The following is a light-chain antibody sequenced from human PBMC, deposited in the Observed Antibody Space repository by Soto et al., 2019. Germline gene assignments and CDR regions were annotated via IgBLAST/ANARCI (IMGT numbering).Light chain of an antibody. V-gene: IGLV1-40*01. J-gene: IGLJ1*01. CDR2: GNN. CDR1: SSNIGAGFD. CDR3: QSYDTNLSGVSV. Sequence: QSVLTQSPSVSGAPGQRVSISCTGTSSNIGAGFDVHWYQQLPATAPKLLIYGNNNRPSGVPDRFSGSKSGTSASLAITGLKAEDGADYCCQSYDTNLSGVSVFGTGTKLTVL.